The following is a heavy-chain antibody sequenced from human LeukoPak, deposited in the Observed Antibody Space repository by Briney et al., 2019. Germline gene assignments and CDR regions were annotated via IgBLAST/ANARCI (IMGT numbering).Heavy chain of an antibody. CDR1: GFTFSDYY. D-gene: IGHD2-2*01. J-gene: IGHJ4*02. CDR2: ISSSGSTI. V-gene: IGHV3-11*01. CDR3: VPPVPAAIPDY. Sequence: GGSLRLSCAASGFTFSDYYMSWIRQAPGKGLEWVSYISSSGSTIYYADSVKGRFTISRDNSKNTLYLQMNSLRAEDTAVYYCVPPVPAAIPDYWGQGTLVTVSS.